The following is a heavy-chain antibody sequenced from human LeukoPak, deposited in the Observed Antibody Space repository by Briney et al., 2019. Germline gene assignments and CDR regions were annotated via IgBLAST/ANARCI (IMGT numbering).Heavy chain of an antibody. V-gene: IGHV4-61*02. CDR3: ARDIRGERYFDL. CDR2: IYTSGST. Sequence: SETLSLTCTVSGGSISSSSYYWSWIRQPAGKGLEWIGRIYTSGSTNYNPSLKSRVTMSVDTSKNQFSLKLSSVTAADTAVYYCARDIRGERYFDLWGRGTLVTVSS. D-gene: IGHD3-16*01. J-gene: IGHJ2*01. CDR1: GGSISSSSYY.